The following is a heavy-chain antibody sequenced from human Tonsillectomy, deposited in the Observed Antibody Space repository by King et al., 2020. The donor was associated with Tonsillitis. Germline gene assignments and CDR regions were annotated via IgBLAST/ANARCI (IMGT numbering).Heavy chain of an antibody. V-gene: IGHV1-69*01. Sequence: VQLVESGAEVKKPGSSVKVSCKASGGTFSSYAISWVRQSPGQGLEWMGWIIPIFGTANYAQNFRGRFTMTADESTSTAYMELSSLRSEDTAVYYCAREGAMVNFDYWGQGTLVTVSS. CDR2: IIPIFGTA. J-gene: IGHJ4*02. CDR1: GGTFSSYA. CDR3: AREGAMVNFDY. D-gene: IGHD5-18*01.